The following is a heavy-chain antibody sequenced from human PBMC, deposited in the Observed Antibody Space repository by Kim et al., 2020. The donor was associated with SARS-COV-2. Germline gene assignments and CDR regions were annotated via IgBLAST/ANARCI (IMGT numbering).Heavy chain of an antibody. J-gene: IGHJ5*02. CDR3: AKGNDILTGYWDP. V-gene: IGHV3-23*01. D-gene: IGHD3-9*01. Sequence: ADTVKDRIPIARNNSKNTLYLRMNSLRAEDTAVYYCAKGNDILTGYWDPWGQGTLVTVSS.